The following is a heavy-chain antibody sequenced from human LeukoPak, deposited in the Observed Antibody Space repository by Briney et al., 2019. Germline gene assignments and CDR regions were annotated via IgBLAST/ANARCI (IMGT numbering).Heavy chain of an antibody. D-gene: IGHD3-9*01. CDR1: GGSLSSSSYY. CDR3: TRGSYDVLTGYSTLGEY. CDR2: INYSGST. J-gene: IGHJ4*02. V-gene: IGHV4-39*01. Sequence: SETLSLTSTVSGGSLSSSSYYWGWVRQPPGKGLEWIGNINYSGSTYYNPSLKSRLPISLDTSQRHFSLRLSSVTAADTASYYCTRGSYDVLTGYSTLGEYWGQGTLVTVSS.